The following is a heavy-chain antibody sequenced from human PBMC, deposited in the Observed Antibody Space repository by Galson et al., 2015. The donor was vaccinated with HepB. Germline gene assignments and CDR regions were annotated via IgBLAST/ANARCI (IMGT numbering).Heavy chain of an antibody. CDR3: AKGLRFLEWLSQSTYGMDV. D-gene: IGHD3-3*01. CDR1: GFTFDDYA. V-gene: IGHV3-9*01. Sequence: SLRLSCAASGFTFDDYAMHWVRQAPGKGLEWVSGISWNSGSIGYADSVKGRFTISRDNAKNSLYLQMNSLRAEDTALYYCAKGLRFLEWLSQSTYGMDVWGQGTTVTVSS. CDR2: ISWNSGSI. J-gene: IGHJ6*02.